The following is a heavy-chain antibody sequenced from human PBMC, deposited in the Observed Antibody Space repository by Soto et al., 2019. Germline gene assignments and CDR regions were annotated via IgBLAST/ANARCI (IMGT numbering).Heavy chain of an antibody. CDR1: GGSISSGGYY. CDR3: ARTEYDYGFTGMDV. V-gene: IGHV4-31*03. Sequence: QVQLQESGPGLVKPSQTLSLTCTVSGGSISSGGYYWSWIRQHPGKGLGWIGYIYYSGSTYYNPSLKSRVTISVDTSKNQFSLKLSSVTAADTAVYYCARTEYDYGFTGMDVWGQGTTVTVSS. J-gene: IGHJ6*02. CDR2: IYYSGST. D-gene: IGHD4-17*01.